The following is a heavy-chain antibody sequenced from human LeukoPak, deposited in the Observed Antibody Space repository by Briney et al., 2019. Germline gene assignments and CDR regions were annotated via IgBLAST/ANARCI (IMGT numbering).Heavy chain of an antibody. J-gene: IGHJ5*02. D-gene: IGHD3-22*01. V-gene: IGHV4-39*07. CDR2: IYYSGST. CDR3: AREYYYDSSVPYNWFDP. CDR1: GGSISSSSYY. Sequence: PSETLSLTCTVSGGSISSSSYYWGWIRQPPGKGLEWIGSIYYSGSTYYNPSLKSRVTISVDTSKNQFSLKLSSVTAADTAVYYCAREYYYDSSVPYNWFDPWGQGTLVTVSS.